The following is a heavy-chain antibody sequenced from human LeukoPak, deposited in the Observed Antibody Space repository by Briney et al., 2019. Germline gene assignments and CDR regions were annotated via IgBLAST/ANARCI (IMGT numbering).Heavy chain of an antibody. J-gene: IGHJ4*02. V-gene: IGHV4-31*03. CDR2: IYYSGST. CDR1: GGSISSGGYY. D-gene: IGHD2-15*01. CDR3: ARDLGGPYDY. Sequence: PSETLSLTCTVSGGSISSGGYYWSWLRQHPGKGLEWIGYIYYSGSTYYNPSLKSRVTISVDTSKNQFSLKLSSVTAADTAVYYCARDLGGPYDYWGQGTLVTVS.